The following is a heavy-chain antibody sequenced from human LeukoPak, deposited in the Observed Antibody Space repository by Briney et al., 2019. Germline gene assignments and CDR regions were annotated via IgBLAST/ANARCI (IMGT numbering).Heavy chain of an antibody. CDR3: AKDEIAVAAAAESFQH. CDR2: ISGSGGST. Sequence: GGSLRLSCAASGFTFSSYAMSWVRQAPGKGREGVSAISGSGGSTYYAASVKGRFTISRDNSKNTLYLQMNSLRAEDTAVYYCAKDEIAVAAAAESFQHWGQGTLVTVSS. V-gene: IGHV3-23*01. D-gene: IGHD6-19*01. CDR1: GFTFSSYA. J-gene: IGHJ1*01.